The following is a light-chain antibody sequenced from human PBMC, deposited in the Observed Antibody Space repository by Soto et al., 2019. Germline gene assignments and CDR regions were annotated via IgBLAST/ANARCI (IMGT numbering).Light chain of an antibody. Sequence: DIQMTHSPSTLSASVGDRVTITGRASQSISSWLAWYQQKPGKAPKLLIYDASSLESGVPSRFSGSGSGTEFTLTISSLQPDDFATYYCQQYNSYSPWTFGQGTKVDIK. CDR1: QSISSW. V-gene: IGKV1-5*01. CDR2: DAS. J-gene: IGKJ1*01. CDR3: QQYNSYSPWT.